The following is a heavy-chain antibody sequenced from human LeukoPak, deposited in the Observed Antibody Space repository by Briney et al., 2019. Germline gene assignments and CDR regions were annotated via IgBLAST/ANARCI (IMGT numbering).Heavy chain of an antibody. CDR2: IRYDGGNK. D-gene: IGHD4-23*01. V-gene: IGHV3-30*02. CDR3: AKVSYNGNFHFDY. CDR1: GFTFSNYG. Sequence: PGGSLRLSCAASGFTFSNYGMHWVRQAPGKGLEWVAFIRYDGGNKYYADSVKGRFTISRDNSKNTVDLQMNSLRAEDTAVYYCAKVSYNGNFHFDYWGRGTLVTVSS. J-gene: IGHJ4*02.